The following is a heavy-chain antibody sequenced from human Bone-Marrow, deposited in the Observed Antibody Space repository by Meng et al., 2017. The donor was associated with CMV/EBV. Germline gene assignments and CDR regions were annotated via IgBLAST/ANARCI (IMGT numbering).Heavy chain of an antibody. V-gene: IGHV3-30*02. J-gene: IGHJ4*02. CDR3: AKRGSGWTGYYFDY. Sequence: GESLKISCAASGFTFSSYWMSWVRQAPGKGLEWVTFTRHDGGDKFYADSVKGRFTISRDNSKNTLYLQMNSLRAEDTAVYYCAKRGSGWTGYYFDYWGQGTLVTVSS. CDR1: GFTFSSYW. CDR2: TRHDGGDK. D-gene: IGHD6-19*01.